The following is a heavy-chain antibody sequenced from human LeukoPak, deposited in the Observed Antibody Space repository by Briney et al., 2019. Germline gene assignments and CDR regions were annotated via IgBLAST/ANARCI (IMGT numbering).Heavy chain of an antibody. Sequence: GGSLRLSCAASGFTFSSYSMNWVRQAPGKGLEWVSYISSSGSTIYYADSVKGRFTISRDNAKNSLYLQMNSLRAEDTAVYYCARDQDYDILSDAFDIWGQGTMVTVSS. J-gene: IGHJ3*02. V-gene: IGHV3-48*04. CDR1: GFTFSSYS. CDR2: ISSSGSTI. CDR3: ARDQDYDILSDAFDI. D-gene: IGHD3-9*01.